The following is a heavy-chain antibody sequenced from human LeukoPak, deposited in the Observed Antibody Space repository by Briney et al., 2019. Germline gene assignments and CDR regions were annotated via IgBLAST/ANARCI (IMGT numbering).Heavy chain of an antibody. D-gene: IGHD3-10*02. V-gene: IGHV4-39*01. J-gene: IGHJ5*02. CDR2: IYYSGTI. CDR3: VRWQSGSMFHPP. Sequence: PSETLSLTCTVSGGSISSSSHYWGWIRQPPGKGLEWIGSIYYSGTIAYNPSLKSRVTISVDTSKNQFSLKLSSVTAADTAVYYCVRWQSGSMFHPPWGQGTLVTVSS. CDR1: GGSISSSSHY.